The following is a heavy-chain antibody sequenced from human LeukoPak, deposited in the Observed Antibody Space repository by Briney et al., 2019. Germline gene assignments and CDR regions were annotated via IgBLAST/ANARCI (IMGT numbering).Heavy chain of an antibody. D-gene: IGHD6-6*01. Sequence: GGSLRLSCAASGFTSSDYAMAWVRQAPGKGLEWVSIISTSGSGGATYYADSMKGRFTISRDSHKNTLYLQMNSLRAEDPAVYYCARAPGGLVSVAGRPYYFDFWGQGTLVTVSS. V-gene: IGHV3-23*01. J-gene: IGHJ4*02. CDR1: GFTSSDYA. CDR2: ISTSGSGGAT. CDR3: ARAPGGLVSVAGRPYYFDF.